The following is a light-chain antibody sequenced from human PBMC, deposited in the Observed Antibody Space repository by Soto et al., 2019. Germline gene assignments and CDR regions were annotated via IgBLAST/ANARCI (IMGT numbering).Light chain of an antibody. Sequence: ILMTHSPATLSVSPGERSTLFCRASHSVSSSLAWYQQKPGQAPRLLIHGASNRATGIPARFSGSGSGTEFTLTIRSMQSQDSELYHCKTYSEWRPPFGQGKNVDIK. CDR1: HSVSSS. CDR3: KTYSEWRPP. V-gene: IGKV3-15*01. CDR2: GAS. J-gene: IGKJ1*01.